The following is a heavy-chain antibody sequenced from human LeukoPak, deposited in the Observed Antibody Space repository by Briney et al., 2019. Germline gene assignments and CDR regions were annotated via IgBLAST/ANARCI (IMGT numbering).Heavy chain of an antibody. CDR3: ARVRNYDR. Sequence: PSETLSLTCAVYGGSFSGYYWSWIRQPPGKGLEWIGEVSHSGGTNYNPSLKSRVTISVDKSKNQFSLKLTSVTAADTAVYYCARVRNYDRWGQGTLVTVSS. J-gene: IGHJ4*02. V-gene: IGHV4-34*01. CDR1: GGSFSGYY. D-gene: IGHD3-16*01. CDR2: VSHSGGT.